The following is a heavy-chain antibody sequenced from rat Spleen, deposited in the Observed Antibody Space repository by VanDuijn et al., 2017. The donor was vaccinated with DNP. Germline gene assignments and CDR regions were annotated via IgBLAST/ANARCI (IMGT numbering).Heavy chain of an antibody. J-gene: IGHJ2*01. Sequence: EVQLVQSGGGLVQPGGSLKLSCAASGFTFSDYYMAWVRQAPTKGLEWVAYITYDGGNTYYRDSVKGRFTISRDDAKNTLYLQMDSLRSEDTATYYCASHDYSYWGQGVMVTVSS. V-gene: IGHV5-20*01. CDR2: ITYDGGNT. CDR1: GFTFSDYY. D-gene: IGHD1-7*01. CDR3: ASHDYSY.